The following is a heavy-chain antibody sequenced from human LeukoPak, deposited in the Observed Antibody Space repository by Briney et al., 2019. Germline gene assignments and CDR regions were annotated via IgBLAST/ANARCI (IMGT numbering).Heavy chain of an antibody. D-gene: IGHD1-20*01. CDR1: GFTFSDYY. CDR2: ISSSGSTI. CDR3: ARRRYNWNAIDY. J-gene: IGHJ4*02. Sequence: GGSLRLSCAASGFTFSDYYMSWIRQAPGKGLEWVSYISSSGSTIYYADSVKGRFTISRDNAKNSLYLQMNSLRAEDTAVYFCARRRYNWNAIDYWGQGTLVTVSS. V-gene: IGHV3-11*01.